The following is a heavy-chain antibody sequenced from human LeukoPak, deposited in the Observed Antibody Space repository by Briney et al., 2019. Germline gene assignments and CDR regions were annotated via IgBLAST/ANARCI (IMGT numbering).Heavy chain of an antibody. V-gene: IGHV3-23*01. Sequence: PGGSLRLSCAASGFSFSSCAVSWVRQTPGKGLTWVSAINGNGINTYYADSVKGRFTISRDNSKNTLYLQMNSLRAEDTAVFYCAKAGTMVREGGDVWGQGTTVTVSS. CDR1: GFSFSSCA. J-gene: IGHJ6*02. CDR3: AKAGTMVREGGDV. D-gene: IGHD3-10*01. CDR2: INGNGINT.